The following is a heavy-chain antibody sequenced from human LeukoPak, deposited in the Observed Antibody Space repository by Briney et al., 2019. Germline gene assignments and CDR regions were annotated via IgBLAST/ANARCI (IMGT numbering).Heavy chain of an antibody. D-gene: IGHD6-6*01. CDR1: GFTFSSYS. Sequence: LRLSCAASGFTFSSYSLNWIRQPPGKGLEWIGYIYYSGSTYYNPSLKSRVTISVDTSKNQFSLKLSSVTAADTAVYYCARGELDSSSSEYDPWGQGTLVTVSS. V-gene: IGHV4-30-4*08. CDR2: IYYSGST. J-gene: IGHJ5*02. CDR3: ARGELDSSSSEYDP.